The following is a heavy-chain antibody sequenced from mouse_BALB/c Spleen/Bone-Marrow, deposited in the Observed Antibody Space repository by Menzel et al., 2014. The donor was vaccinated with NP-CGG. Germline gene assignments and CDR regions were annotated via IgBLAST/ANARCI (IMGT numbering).Heavy chain of an antibody. J-gene: IGHJ2*01. CDR1: GFDFGGYW. D-gene: IGHD3-1*01. CDR3: ARLGPSGYHVN. Sequence: EVKLVESGGGLVQPGGSLNLACVASGFDFGGYWMSWARLAPGKGLEWTGEINPGSSTINYSPSLKDKFIISRDNAKKTPCLRMSKVRSEDTALYYCARLGPSGYHVNWGQGATLTLS. V-gene: IGHV4-2*02. CDR2: INPGSSTI.